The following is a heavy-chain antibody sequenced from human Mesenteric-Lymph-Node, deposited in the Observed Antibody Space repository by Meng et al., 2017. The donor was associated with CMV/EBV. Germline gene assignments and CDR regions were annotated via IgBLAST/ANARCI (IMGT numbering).Heavy chain of an antibody. J-gene: IGHJ4*02. CDR3: ARAPASSMAARPFDS. D-gene: IGHD6-6*01. V-gene: IGHV4-31*02. Sequence: NWVRQAPGKGLEWIGFIYYSGSTYYNPSLKSRVTISVDTSKNQFSLRLSSVTAADTAVYYCARAPASSMAARPFDSWGQGTLVTVSS. CDR2: IYYSGST.